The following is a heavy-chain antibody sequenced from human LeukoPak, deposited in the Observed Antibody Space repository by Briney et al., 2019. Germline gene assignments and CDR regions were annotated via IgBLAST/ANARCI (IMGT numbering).Heavy chain of an antibody. CDR2: ISGSGGST. CDR3: AKVGIAGGSGGSYYFDY. V-gene: IGHV3-23*01. CDR1: GFTFSSYA. Sequence: PGGSLRLSCAAPGFTFSSYAMSWGCQGPRKGLEWGSAISGSGGSTYYADSVKGRFTISTDNSKSTLDVQVNSRRAEDTGVDYGAKVGIAGGSGGSYYFDYWGQGTLVTVSS. J-gene: IGHJ4*02. D-gene: IGHD6-13*01.